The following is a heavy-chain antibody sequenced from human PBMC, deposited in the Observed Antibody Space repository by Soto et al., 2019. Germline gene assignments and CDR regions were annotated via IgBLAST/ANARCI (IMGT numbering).Heavy chain of an antibody. Sequence: SLRLSCAASGFTFSSYAMSWVRQAPGKGLEWVSAISGSGGSTYYADSVKGRFTISRDNSKNTLYLQMNSLRAEDTAVYYCAKDTGYYDFWSGYSNWFDPWGQGTLVTVSS. CDR2: ISGSGGST. V-gene: IGHV3-23*01. D-gene: IGHD3-3*01. CDR1: GFTFSSYA. CDR3: AKDTGYYDFWSGYSNWFDP. J-gene: IGHJ5*02.